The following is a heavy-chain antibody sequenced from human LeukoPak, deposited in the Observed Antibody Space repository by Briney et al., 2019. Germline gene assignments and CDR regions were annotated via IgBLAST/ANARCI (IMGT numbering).Heavy chain of an antibody. V-gene: IGHV1-2*02. J-gene: IGHJ5*02. Sequence: ASVKVSCKASGYTFTGYYMHWVRQAPGQGLEWMGCINPNSGGTNYAQKFQGRVTMTRDTSISTAYMELSRLRSDDTAVYYCARGYYGDYVSFDPWGQGTLVTVSS. D-gene: IGHD4-17*01. CDR1: GYTFTGYY. CDR3: ARGYYGDYVSFDP. CDR2: INPNSGGT.